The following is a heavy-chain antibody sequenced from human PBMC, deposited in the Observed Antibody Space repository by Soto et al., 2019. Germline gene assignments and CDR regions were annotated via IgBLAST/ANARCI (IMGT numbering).Heavy chain of an antibody. V-gene: IGHV3-49*03. CDR3: TRDDYGSREKSPGDWYFDL. CDR2: IRSKAYGGTT. CDR1: VFTCGDYA. D-gene: IGHD4-17*01. J-gene: IGHJ2*01. Sequence: WSLRLSCTASVFTCGDYAMSWFRQAPGKGLEWVGFIRSKAYGGTTEYAASVKGRFTISRDDSKSIAYLQMNSLKTEDTAVYYCTRDDYGSREKSPGDWYFDLWGRGTLVTVSS.